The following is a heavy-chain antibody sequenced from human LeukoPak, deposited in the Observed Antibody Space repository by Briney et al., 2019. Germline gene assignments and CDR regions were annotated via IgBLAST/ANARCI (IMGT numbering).Heavy chain of an antibody. CDR3: ASSLHYYDSSGYYSL. J-gene: IGHJ4*02. CDR2: ISAYNGNT. V-gene: IGHV1-18*01. D-gene: IGHD3-22*01. Sequence: ASVKVSCKASGYTFTSYGISWVRQAPGQGLEWMGWISAYNGNTNYAQKLQGRVTMTTDTSTSTAYMELRSLRSDDTAVYYCASSLHYYDSSGYYSLWGQGTLVTVSS. CDR1: GYTFTSYG.